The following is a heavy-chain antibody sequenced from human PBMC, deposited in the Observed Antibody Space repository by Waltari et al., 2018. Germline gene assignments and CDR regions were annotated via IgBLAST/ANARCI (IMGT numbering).Heavy chain of an antibody. CDR3: AKNSFYSSGWYWDY. CDR1: GGTFSSYA. D-gene: IGHD6-19*01. CDR2: IIPIFGTA. V-gene: IGHV1-69*13. Sequence: QVQLVQSGAEVKKPGSSVNVSCKASGGTFSSYALSWLRQAPGQGLEWMGGIIPIFGTANYAQKFQGRVTIIADESTSTAYMELSSLRSEDTAVYYCAKNSFYSSGWYWDYWGQGTLVTVSS. J-gene: IGHJ4*02.